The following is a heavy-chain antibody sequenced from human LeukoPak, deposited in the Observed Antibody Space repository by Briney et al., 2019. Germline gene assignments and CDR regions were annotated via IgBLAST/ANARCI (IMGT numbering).Heavy chain of an antibody. J-gene: IGHJ4*02. CDR1: GGSISSSSYY. Sequence: PSETLSLTCTASGGSISSSSYYWGWIRQPPGKGLEWIGSIYYSGSTYYNPSLKSRVTISVDTSKNQFSLKLSSVTAADTAVYYCARGDILTGYEYFDYWGQGTLVTVSS. CDR2: IYYSGST. CDR3: ARGDILTGYEYFDY. V-gene: IGHV4-39*01. D-gene: IGHD3-9*01.